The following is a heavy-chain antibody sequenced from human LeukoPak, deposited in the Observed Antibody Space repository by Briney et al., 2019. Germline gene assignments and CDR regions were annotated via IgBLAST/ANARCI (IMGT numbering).Heavy chain of an antibody. CDR2: MNPNSGNT. V-gene: IGHV1-8*01. CDR3: ASPSREGSGWYSGFDY. CDR1: GYTFTSYD. D-gene: IGHD6-19*01. J-gene: IGHJ4*02. Sequence: GASVKVSCKASGYTFTSYDINWVRQATGQGLEWMGCMNPNSGNTGYAQKFQGRVTMTRNTSISTAYMELSSLRSEDTAVYYCASPSREGSGWYSGFDYWGQGTLVTVSS.